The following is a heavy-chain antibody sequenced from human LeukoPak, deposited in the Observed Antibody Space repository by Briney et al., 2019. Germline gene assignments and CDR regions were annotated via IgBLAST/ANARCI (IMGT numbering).Heavy chain of an antibody. CDR1: GGTFSSYA. Sequence: SVKVSCKASGGTFSSYAISWVRQAPGQGLEWMGGIIPIFGAASYAQKFQGRVTITADESTSTAYMELSSLRSEDTAVYYCASLGYYYDSSGYLGMGAFDIWGQGTMVTVSS. J-gene: IGHJ3*02. V-gene: IGHV1-69*01. CDR3: ASLGYYYDSSGYLGMGAFDI. CDR2: IIPIFGAA. D-gene: IGHD3-22*01.